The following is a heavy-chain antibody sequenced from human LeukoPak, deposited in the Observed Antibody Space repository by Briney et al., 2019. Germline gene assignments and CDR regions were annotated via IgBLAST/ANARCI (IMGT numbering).Heavy chain of an antibody. J-gene: IGHJ5*02. CDR2: IYTSGST. Sequence: SETLSLTCTVSGGSISSYYWSWIRQPPGKGLEWIGYIYTSGSTNYNPSLKSRVTISVDTSKNQFSLKLSSVTAADTAVYYCARATDIVVVPAAPGWFGPWGQGTLVTVSS. CDR3: ARATDIVVVPAAPGWFGP. D-gene: IGHD2-2*01. V-gene: IGHV4-4*09. CDR1: GGSISSYY.